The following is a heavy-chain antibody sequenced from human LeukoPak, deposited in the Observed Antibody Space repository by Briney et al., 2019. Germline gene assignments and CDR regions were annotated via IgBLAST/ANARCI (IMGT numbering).Heavy chain of an antibody. CDR2: IYHSGTT. J-gene: IGHJ6*03. CDR1: GGSISSTNW. D-gene: IGHD5-18*01. V-gene: IGHV4-4*02. Sequence: SGTLSLTCAVSGGSISSTNWWNWVRQPPGKGLEWIGEIYHSGTTNYNPSLKSRVTISVDKPKNQFSLKLSSVTAADTAVYYCARESRYTYGPGYYYMGVWGKGTTVTVSS. CDR3: ARESRYTYGPGYYYMGV.